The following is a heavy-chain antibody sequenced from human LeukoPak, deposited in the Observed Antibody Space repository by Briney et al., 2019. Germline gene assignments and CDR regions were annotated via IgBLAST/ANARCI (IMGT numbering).Heavy chain of an antibody. V-gene: IGHV4-59*08. CDR3: ARHAVPEYYYDSSGYYPDEYFDY. D-gene: IGHD3-22*01. CDR1: GGSISSYY. J-gene: IGHJ4*02. Sequence: SETLSLTCTVSGGSISSYYWSWIRQPPGKGLEWIGYIYYSGSTNYNPSLKSRVTISVDTSKNQFSLKLSSVTAADTAVYYCARHAVPEYYYDSSGYYPDEYFDYWGQGTLVTVSS. CDR2: IYYSGST.